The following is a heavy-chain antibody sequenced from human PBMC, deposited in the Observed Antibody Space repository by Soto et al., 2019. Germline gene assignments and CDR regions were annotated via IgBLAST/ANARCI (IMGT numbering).Heavy chain of an antibody. D-gene: IGHD1-20*01. CDR1: GYAFTSYG. J-gene: IGHJ6*02. CDR2: ISPYNGNT. CDR3: ARGPRITGSIRGTPLMAV. Sequence: ASVKVSCKASGYAFTSYGISWVRQAPGQGREWMGWISPYNGNTNYAQKFQGRVTLTTDTPTSTAYMEVRGLTSDDTAVYYCARGPRITGSIRGTPLMAVWGQGXTVNVSS. V-gene: IGHV1-18*04.